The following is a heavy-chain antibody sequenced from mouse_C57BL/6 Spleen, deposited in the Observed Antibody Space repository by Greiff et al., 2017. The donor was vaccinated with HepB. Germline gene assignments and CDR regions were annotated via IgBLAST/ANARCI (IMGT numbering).Heavy chain of an antibody. CDR1: GYTFTSYW. D-gene: IGHD1-1*01. Sequence: VQLQQPGAELVKPGASVKMSCKASGYTFTSYWITWVKQRPGQGLEWIGDIYPGSGSTNYNEKFKSKATLTVDTSSSTAYMQPSSLTSEDSAVYYCARENYYGSSLPGYWGQGTTLTVSS. CDR2: IYPGSGST. V-gene: IGHV1-55*01. CDR3: ARENYYGSSLPGY. J-gene: IGHJ2*01.